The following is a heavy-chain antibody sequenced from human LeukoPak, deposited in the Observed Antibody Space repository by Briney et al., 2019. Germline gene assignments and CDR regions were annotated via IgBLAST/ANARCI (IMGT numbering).Heavy chain of an antibody. CDR3: AREGKSYGLGY. D-gene: IGHD5-18*01. J-gene: IGHJ4*02. CDR2: IKTDGSHT. V-gene: IGHV3-74*01. Sequence: GGSLRLSCAASGFPLSSYWMHWVRQAPGKGLVWVSRIKTDGSHTTYADSVKGRFTISRDNAKNTLYLQMNSLRAEDTAVYYCAREGKSYGLGYWGQGTLVTVSS. CDR1: GFPLSSYW.